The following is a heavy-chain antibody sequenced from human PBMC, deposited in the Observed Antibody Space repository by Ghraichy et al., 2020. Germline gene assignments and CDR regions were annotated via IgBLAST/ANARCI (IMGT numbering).Heavy chain of an antibody. CDR3: AREYGDPGGLDL. V-gene: IGHV3-30*04. D-gene: IGHD4-17*01. CDR2: ISYDGSDK. CDR1: GFTFSSYA. Sequence: GGSLRLSCAASGFTFSSYAMDWVRQAPGKGLEWVAVISYDGSDKQYEESVKGRFSISRDNSKNTVDLQMNSLRIEDTAVYYCAREYGDPGGLDLWGQGTLVTVSS. J-gene: IGHJ4*02.